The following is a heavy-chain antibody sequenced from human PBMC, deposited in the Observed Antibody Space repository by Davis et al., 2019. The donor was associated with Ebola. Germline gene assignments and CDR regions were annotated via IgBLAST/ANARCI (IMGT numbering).Heavy chain of an antibody. CDR1: GGTFSSYA. J-gene: IGHJ4*02. Sequence: ASVKVSCKASGGTFSSYAISWVRQAPGQGLEWMGRINPNSGGTNYAQKFQGRVTMTRDTSISTAYMELSRLRSDDTAVYYCARTDLESDWGQGTLVTVSS. V-gene: IGHV1-2*06. CDR3: ARTDLESD. CDR2: INPNSGGT.